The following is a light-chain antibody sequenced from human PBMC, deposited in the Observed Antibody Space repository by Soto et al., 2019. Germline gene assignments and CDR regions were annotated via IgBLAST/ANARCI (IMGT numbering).Light chain of an antibody. J-gene: IGLJ3*02. Sequence: QSALTQPASVSGSPGQSITISCTGTNNDVGGYNLVSWYQQYPGKAPKLVIYEANKRPSGVSDRFSGSRSGNTASLTISALQVEDEAVYSCFSFAGGATFVFGGGTKLTVL. CDR2: EAN. V-gene: IGLV2-23*02. CDR3: FSFAGGATFV. CDR1: NNDVGGYNL.